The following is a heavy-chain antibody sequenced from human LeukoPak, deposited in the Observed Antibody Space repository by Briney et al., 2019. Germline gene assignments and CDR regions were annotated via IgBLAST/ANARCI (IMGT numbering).Heavy chain of an antibody. CDR2: IRPDGSEK. CDR3: ARDVALSTYYFDSSGLLDC. J-gene: IGHJ4*02. Sequence: PGGSLRLSCAASGFTFSTHWMSWVRQAPGKGLEWVANIRPDGSEKYYVDSVKGRLTISRDNAKNSLYLQMNSLRGEDTAVYYCARDVALSTYYFDSSGLLDCWGQGTLVTVSS. CDR1: GFTFSTHW. D-gene: IGHD3-22*01. V-gene: IGHV3-7*01.